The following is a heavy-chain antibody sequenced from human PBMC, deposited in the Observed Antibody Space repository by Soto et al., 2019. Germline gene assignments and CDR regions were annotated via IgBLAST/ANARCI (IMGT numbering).Heavy chain of an antibody. J-gene: IGHJ2*01. CDR2: IIPIFGTA. CDR1: GGTFSSYA. CDR3: ARYPQWLVPSRWYFDL. Sequence: QVQLVQSVAEVKKPGSSVKVSCKASGGTFSSYAISWVRQAPGQGLEWMGGIIPIFGTANYAQKFQGRVTITADESTSTAYMELSSLRSEDTAVYYCARYPQWLVPSRWYFDLWGRGTLVTVSS. V-gene: IGHV1-69*12. D-gene: IGHD6-19*01.